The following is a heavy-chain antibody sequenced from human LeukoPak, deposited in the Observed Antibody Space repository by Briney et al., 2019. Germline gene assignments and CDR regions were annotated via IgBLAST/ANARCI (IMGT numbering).Heavy chain of an antibody. CDR1: GFTFSSYW. CDR2: ISYDGSNK. D-gene: IGHD5-12*01. Sequence: GESLRLSCAASGFTFSSYWMHWVRQAPGKGLEWVAVISYDGSNKYYTDSVKGRFTISRDNSKNTLYLQMNSLRAEDTAVYYCAKDRTAGYDGLVDYWGQGTLVTVSS. J-gene: IGHJ4*02. CDR3: AKDRTAGYDGLVDY. V-gene: IGHV3-30*18.